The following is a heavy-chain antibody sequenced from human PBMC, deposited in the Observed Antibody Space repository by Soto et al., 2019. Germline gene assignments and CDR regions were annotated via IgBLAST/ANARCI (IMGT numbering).Heavy chain of an antibody. J-gene: IGHJ6*02. D-gene: IGHD3-3*01. V-gene: IGHV3-53*01. CDR1: GFTVSSNY. Sequence: GGSLRLSCAASGFTVSSNYMSWVRQAPGKGLEWVSVIYSGGSTYYADSVKGRFTISRYNSKNTLYLQMNSLRAEDTAVYYCARDKTYYDFWSGTPWRYCYYGMDVWGQGTTVTVSS. CDR3: ARDKTYYDFWSGTPWRYCYYGMDV. CDR2: IYSGGST.